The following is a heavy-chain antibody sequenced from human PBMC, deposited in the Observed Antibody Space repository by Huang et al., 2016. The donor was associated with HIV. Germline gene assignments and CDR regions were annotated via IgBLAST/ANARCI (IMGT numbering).Heavy chain of an antibody. Sequence: QVQLVESGGGVVQPGGSLRLSCATSGFPFSDYGLHWVRQTPGKGREWVEFMAYDGTTKGYADSVEGRFTVSRDNSKSTLYLQMNSLRLEDTSIYYCLKDQVGPWGQGTLVTVSS. CDR1: GFPFSDYG. J-gene: IGHJ5*02. CDR2: MAYDGTTK. D-gene: IGHD3-10*01. V-gene: IGHV3-30*02. CDR3: LKDQVGP.